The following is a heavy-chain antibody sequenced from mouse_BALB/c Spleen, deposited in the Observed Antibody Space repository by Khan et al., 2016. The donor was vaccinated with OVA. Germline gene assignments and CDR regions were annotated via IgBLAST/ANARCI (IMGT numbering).Heavy chain of an antibody. D-gene: IGHD2-3*01. CDR1: GFTFSSYT. J-gene: IGHJ4*01. CDR3: SRVDGYYDYAMDY. V-gene: IGHV5-6-4*01. Sequence: EVELVESGGGLVKPGGSLKLSCAASGFTFSSYTMSWVRRTPEKRLEWVATIISGGSYTYYPDSVKGRFTFSRDNAKNTLYLQMSSLKSEDTAMYYCSRVDGYYDYAMDYWGQGTSVTVSS. CDR2: IISGGSYT.